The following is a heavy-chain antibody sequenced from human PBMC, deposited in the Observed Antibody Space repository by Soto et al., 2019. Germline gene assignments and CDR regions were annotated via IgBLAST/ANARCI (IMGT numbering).Heavy chain of an antibody. Sequence: ASVKVYCKVSGYTFTGYYLHWARQAPGQGLEWMGWINPDNGAANYAQQFQGRVTMTRDTSISTVYLEFSSLRSDDTAVYFCAKDLRTRWILGNFDSWGQGTLVTVSS. CDR3: AKDLRTRWILGNFDS. D-gene: IGHD1-1*01. CDR2: INPDNGAA. CDR1: GYTFTGYY. J-gene: IGHJ4*02. V-gene: IGHV1-2*02.